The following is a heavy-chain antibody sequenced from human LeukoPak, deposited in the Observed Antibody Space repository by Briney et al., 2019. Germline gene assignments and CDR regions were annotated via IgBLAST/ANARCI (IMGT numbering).Heavy chain of an antibody. V-gene: IGHV3-9*01. CDR3: AKDSAHYWNFDV. CDR2: VSWNSGSI. CDR1: GFTFDDYA. Sequence: PGRSLRLSCAASGFTFDDYAMHWVRQVPGKGLEWVSGVSWNSGSIGYADSVKGRFTISRDNAKSSLYLQMNSLRAEDTALYYCAKDSAHYWNFDVWGRGTLVTVSS. J-gene: IGHJ2*01.